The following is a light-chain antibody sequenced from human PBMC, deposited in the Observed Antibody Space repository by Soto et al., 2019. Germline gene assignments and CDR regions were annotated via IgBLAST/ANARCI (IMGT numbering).Light chain of an antibody. CDR1: QSVSSN. J-gene: IGKJ5*01. CDR3: KQYNNWSPGAFT. CDR2: GAS. Sequence: EIVMTQSPATLSVSPGERATLSCRASQSVSSNLDCYQQNPGQAHRLLIYGASTRATGITARFRGSGSGTEFTRTISSLQCENFSFYYWKQYNNWSPGAFTFGQGTRLEIK. V-gene: IGKV3-15*01.